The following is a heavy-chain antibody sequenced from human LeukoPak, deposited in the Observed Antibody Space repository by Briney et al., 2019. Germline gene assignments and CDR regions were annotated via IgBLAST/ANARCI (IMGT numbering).Heavy chain of an antibody. D-gene: IGHD2-15*01. J-gene: IGHJ1*01. CDR1: GGTFSGYY. CDR2: INHSGST. CDR3: ARGGDCSSGSCYDEYFQH. Sequence: PSETLSLTCAAYGGTFSGYYWSWVRQPPGQGLEWIGEINHSGSTNYNPYLNSRVTISVDTSKNQFSLKLSSVTAPDTAVYYCARGGDCSSGSCYDEYFQHWGQGTLVTVSS. V-gene: IGHV4-34*01.